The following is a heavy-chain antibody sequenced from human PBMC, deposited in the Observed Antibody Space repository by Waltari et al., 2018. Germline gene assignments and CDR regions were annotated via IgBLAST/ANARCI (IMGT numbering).Heavy chain of an antibody. D-gene: IGHD2-2*01. CDR2: ISGSGGNT. CDR1: GVTFISYA. V-gene: IGHV3-23*02. J-gene: IGHJ4*02. Sequence: EVQLLESGETMVQPGGSLRLSCAASGVTFISYAMSWVRQAPGKGLEWVSSISGSGGNTYYGDSVKGRFTISRDNSKNTLYLQMNSLRAEDTAVYYCAKFLGYQVMGYFDYWGQGTLVTVSS. CDR3: AKFLGYQVMGYFDY.